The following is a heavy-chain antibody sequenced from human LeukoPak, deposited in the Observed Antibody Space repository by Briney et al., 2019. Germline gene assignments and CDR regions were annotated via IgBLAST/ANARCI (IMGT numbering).Heavy chain of an antibody. CDR3: AKGRIAARPLYFDY. D-gene: IGHD6-6*01. J-gene: IGHJ4*02. CDR1: GFTFSDYY. V-gene: IGHV3-11*01. CDR2: ISSSGSTI. Sequence: PGGFLRLSCAASGFTFSDYYMSWIRQAPGKGLEWVSYISSSGSTIYYADSVKGRFTISRDNAKNSLYLQMNSLRAEDTAVYYCAKGRIAARPLYFDYWGQGTLVTVSS.